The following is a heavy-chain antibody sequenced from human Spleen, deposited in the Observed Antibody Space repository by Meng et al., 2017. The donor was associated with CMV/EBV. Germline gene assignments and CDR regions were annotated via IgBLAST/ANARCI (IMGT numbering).Heavy chain of an antibody. CDR1: GGSFSGYY. J-gene: IGHJ6*02. Sequence: SETLSLTCAVYGGSFSGYYWSWIRQPPGKGLEWIGEINHSGSTNYNPSLKSRVTISVDTSKNQFSLKLSSVTAADTAVYYCARDWRWETLVGMDVWGQGTTVTVSS. CDR3: ARDWRWETLVGMDV. V-gene: IGHV4-34*01. D-gene: IGHD1-26*01. CDR2: INHSGST.